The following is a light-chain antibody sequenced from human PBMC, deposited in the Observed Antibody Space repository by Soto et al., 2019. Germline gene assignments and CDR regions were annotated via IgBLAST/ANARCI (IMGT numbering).Light chain of an antibody. CDR3: ASYAGGNTYV. CDR1: RSNVGAYKL. CDR2: EGD. Sequence: QSALTQPASVSGSPGQSITISCTGTRSNVGAYKLVSWYQHHPGKAPTLMIFEGDKRPSGVSDRFSGSKSGNTASLTISGLQAEDEADYHSASYAGGNTYVFGGVPTLTVL. V-gene: IGLV2-23*01. J-gene: IGLJ2*01.